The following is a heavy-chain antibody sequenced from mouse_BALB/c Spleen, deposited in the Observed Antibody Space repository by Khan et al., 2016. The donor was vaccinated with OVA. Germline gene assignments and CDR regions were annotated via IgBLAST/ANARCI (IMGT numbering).Heavy chain of an antibody. V-gene: IGHV3-2*02. CDR2: ISYSGST. D-gene: IGHD2-4*01. Sequence: VQLKESGPGLVKPSQSLSLTCTVTGYSITSNYAWNWIRQFPGNKLEWMGYISYSGSTSYNPSLKSRISITRDTSKNQFFLQLNSVTTEDTATYYCARKNYEGYAVDYLGQRTSCTVSS. CDR1: GYSITSNYA. J-gene: IGHJ4*01. CDR3: ARKNYEGYAVDY.